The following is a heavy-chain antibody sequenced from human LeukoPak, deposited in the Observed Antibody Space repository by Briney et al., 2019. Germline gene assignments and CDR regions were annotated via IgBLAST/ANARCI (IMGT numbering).Heavy chain of an antibody. CDR2: INPNSGDT. Sequence: ASVKVSCKASGYTFTDYYVHWVRQAPGQGLEWMGWINPNSGDTNYALKLQGRVTMTRDTSISTAYMELSRLKSDDTAVYYCASGDFWRGFDYWGQGSLVTVSS. D-gene: IGHD3-3*01. CDR1: GYTFTDYY. CDR3: ASGDFWRGFDY. V-gene: IGHV1-2*02. J-gene: IGHJ4*02.